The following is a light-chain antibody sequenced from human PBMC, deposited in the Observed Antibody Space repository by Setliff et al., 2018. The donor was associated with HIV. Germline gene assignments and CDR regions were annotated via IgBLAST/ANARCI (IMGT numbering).Light chain of an antibody. Sequence: QSALTQPASVSGSPGQSITISCTGTSSDVGSYNLVSWYQQHPGKAPKLMIYEGSKRPSGVSNRFSGSKSGNTASLTISGLQAEGEADYYCFSYTSDSTRIFGTGTKVTVL. CDR3: FSYTSDSTRI. V-gene: IGLV2-14*02. J-gene: IGLJ1*01. CDR2: EGS. CDR1: SSDVGSYNL.